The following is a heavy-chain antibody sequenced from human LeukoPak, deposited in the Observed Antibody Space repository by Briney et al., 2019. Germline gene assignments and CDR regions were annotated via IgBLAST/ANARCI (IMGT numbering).Heavy chain of an antibody. V-gene: IGHV1-46*01. D-gene: IGHD3-22*01. CDR2: INPSGGST. CDR1: GYTFTSYY. J-gene: IGHJ3*02. Sequence: ASVKVSCKASGYTFTSYYMHWVRQAPGQGLEWMGIINPSGGSTSYAQKFQGRVTITRDMSTSTVYMELSSLRSEDTAVYYCARGGYWEIDAFDIWGQGTMVTVSS. CDR3: ARGGYWEIDAFDI.